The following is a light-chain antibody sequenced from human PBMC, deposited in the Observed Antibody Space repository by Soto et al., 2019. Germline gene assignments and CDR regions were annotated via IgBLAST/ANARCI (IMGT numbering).Light chain of an antibody. J-gene: IGKJ5*01. CDR1: QSVSNY. V-gene: IGKV3-11*01. CDR2: DAS. CDR3: QQRRDWPPIT. Sequence: EIVLTQSPATLSLSPGERATLSCRASQSVSNYLAWYQQRPGQAPRLLIFDASNRATGIPARFSGSGSGTDFTLTISSLEPEDFAVYYCQQRRDWPPITFGQGTRLEIK.